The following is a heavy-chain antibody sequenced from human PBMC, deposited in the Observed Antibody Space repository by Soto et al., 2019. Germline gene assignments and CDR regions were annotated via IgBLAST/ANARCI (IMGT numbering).Heavy chain of an antibody. D-gene: IGHD3-10*01. CDR2: IRSKANSYAT. CDR1: GFTFSGSA. CDR3: TRQAGVRGVINYFDY. J-gene: IGHJ4*02. Sequence: PWGSLRLSCAASGFTFSGSAMPWVRQASGKGLERVGRIRSKANSYATAYAASVKGRFTISRDDSKDTAYLQMNSMKTEDTAVYYCTRQAGVRGVINYFDYWGQGTLVTVSS. V-gene: IGHV3-73*01.